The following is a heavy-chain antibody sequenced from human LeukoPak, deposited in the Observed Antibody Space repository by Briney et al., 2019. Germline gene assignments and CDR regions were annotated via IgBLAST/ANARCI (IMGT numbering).Heavy chain of an antibody. V-gene: IGHV1-18*01. CDR1: GYTFTNSG. J-gene: IGHJ4*02. CDR2: ISTYNGNT. CDR3: ARERYTSSWYYFDL. Sequence: ASVKVSCKASGYTFTNSGIVWVRQAPGHGLEWLAWISTYNGNTNYAQKLQDRVTVTTDTSTSTAYMELRSLRSDDTAVYYCARERYTSSWYYFDLWGQGTLVTVSS. D-gene: IGHD6-13*01.